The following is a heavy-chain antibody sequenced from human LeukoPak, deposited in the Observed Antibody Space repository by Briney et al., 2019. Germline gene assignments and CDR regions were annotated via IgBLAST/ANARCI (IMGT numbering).Heavy chain of an antibody. Sequence: GGSLRLSCAASGFTLSSYSMNWVRQAPGKGLEWVSSISSSSSYIYYADSVKGRFTISRDNAKNSLYLQMNSLRAEDTAVYYCARDLPITIPDAFDIWGQGTMVTVSS. V-gene: IGHV3-21*01. CDR2: ISSSSSYI. J-gene: IGHJ3*02. CDR3: ARDLPITIPDAFDI. D-gene: IGHD3-3*01. CDR1: GFTLSSYS.